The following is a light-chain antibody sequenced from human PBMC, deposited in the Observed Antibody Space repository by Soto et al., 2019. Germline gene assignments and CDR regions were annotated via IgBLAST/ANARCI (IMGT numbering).Light chain of an antibody. CDR3: CSYTGSYTWV. Sequence: SALTQPRSVSGSPGQSVTISCTGTSSDVGGYNYVSWYQQHPGKAPKFMIYDVNKRPSGVPDRFSGSKSGNTASLTISGLQAEDEADYYCCSYTGSYTWVFGGGTKLTVL. J-gene: IGLJ3*02. CDR1: SSDVGGYNY. CDR2: DVN. V-gene: IGLV2-11*01.